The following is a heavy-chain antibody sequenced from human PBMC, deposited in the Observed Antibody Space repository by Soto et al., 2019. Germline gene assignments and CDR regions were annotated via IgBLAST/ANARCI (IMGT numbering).Heavy chain of an antibody. CDR2: INTNTGNP. CDR1: GYTFTSYA. Sequence: QVQLVQSGSELKKPGASVKVSCKASGYTFTSYAMNWVRQAPGQGLEWMGWINTNTGNPTYAQGFTGRFVFSLDTSVSTAYLQICSLKADDTAVYYCARVGSSSKQKYFQHWGQGTLVTVSS. V-gene: IGHV7-4-1*01. CDR3: ARVGSSSKQKYFQH. J-gene: IGHJ1*01. D-gene: IGHD6-13*01.